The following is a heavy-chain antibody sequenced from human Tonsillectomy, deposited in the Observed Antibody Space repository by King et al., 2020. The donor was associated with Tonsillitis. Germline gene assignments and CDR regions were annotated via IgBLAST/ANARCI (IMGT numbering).Heavy chain of an antibody. CDR2: IYYSGNT. CDR3: ARERTIGHVWFDP. CDR1: GVSISSGGYS. Sequence: VQLQESGPGLVKPSQTLSLTCAVSGVSISSGGYSWNWIRQPPGKGLEWIGYIYYSGNTDYNPSLKSRVTISVDTSKNQFSLKLNSVTAADTAVYYCARERTIGHVWFDPWGQGTLVTVSS. D-gene: IGHD4/OR15-4a*01. V-gene: IGHV4-30-4*07. J-gene: IGHJ5*02.